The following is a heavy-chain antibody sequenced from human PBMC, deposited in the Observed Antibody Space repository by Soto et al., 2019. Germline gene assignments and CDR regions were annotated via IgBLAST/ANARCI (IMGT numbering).Heavy chain of an antibody. D-gene: IGHD3-9*01. CDR1: GFTFSNYA. Sequence: QVQLVESGGGVVQPGRSLRLSCAASGFTFSNYAMHWVRQAPGTGLEWVAVVSYDGSNKYYADSVKGRFTISRDNSKKTLYLQVNSLRANDTAIYYFAPGRYFDWPLGVGYWGQGTVVTVSS. CDR2: VSYDGSNK. CDR3: APGRYFDWPLGVGY. J-gene: IGHJ4*02. V-gene: IGHV3-30*03.